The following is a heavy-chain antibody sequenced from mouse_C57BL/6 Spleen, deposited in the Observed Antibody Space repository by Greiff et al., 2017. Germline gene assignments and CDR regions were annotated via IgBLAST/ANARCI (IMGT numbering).Heavy chain of an antibody. CDR2: IDPSDSET. V-gene: IGHV1-52*01. D-gene: IGHD2-2*01. J-gene: IGHJ2*01. CDR3: ARYGYDGRFDY. CDR1: GYTFTSYW. Sequence: QVQLQQPGAELVRPGSSVKLSYKASGYTFTSYWMHWVKQRPIQGLEWIGNIDPSDSETHYNQKFKDKATLTVDKSSSTAYMQLSSLTSEDSAVYYCARYGYDGRFDYWGQGTTLTVSS.